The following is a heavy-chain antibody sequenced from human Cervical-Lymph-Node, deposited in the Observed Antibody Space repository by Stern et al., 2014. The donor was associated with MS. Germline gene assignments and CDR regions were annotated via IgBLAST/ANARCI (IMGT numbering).Heavy chain of an antibody. D-gene: IGHD6-19*01. Sequence: QLVEAGAELKKHGASVKVSCKASGYTFNGYGISWVRQAPGQGLEWMAWLSAFNGNTKFAKELQGRVNLTKETSKRRVYTEQRILRSDDTAIYYFARASPNISVAKYFGYCGQGTLVTVSS. CDR2: LSAFNGNT. CDR3: ARASPNISVAKYFGY. V-gene: IGHV1-18*01. CDR1: GYTFNGYG. J-gene: IGHJ4*02.